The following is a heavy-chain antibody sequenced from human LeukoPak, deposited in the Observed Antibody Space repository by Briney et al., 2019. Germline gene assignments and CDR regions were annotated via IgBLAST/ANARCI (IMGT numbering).Heavy chain of an antibody. Sequence: GESLKISCKGSGYSFTSYWIGWVRQMPGKGLEWMGIIYPGDSDTSYSPSFQGQVPISPDQSHSTAYLQWSSLQASGTAMYYCARGGTIFPALVWFDPWGQGTLVTVSS. CDR1: GYSFTSYW. V-gene: IGHV5-51*01. CDR2: IYPGDSDT. CDR3: ARGGTIFPALVWFDP. J-gene: IGHJ5*02. D-gene: IGHD3-3*01.